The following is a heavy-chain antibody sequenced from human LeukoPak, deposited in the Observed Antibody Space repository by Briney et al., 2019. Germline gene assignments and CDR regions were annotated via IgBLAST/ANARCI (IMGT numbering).Heavy chain of an antibody. J-gene: IGHJ3*02. V-gene: IGHV3-33*08. CDR1: GFTFSTYG. CDR3: ARGGAFHAFDI. Sequence: GGSLRLSCAASGFTFSTYGMHWVRQAPGKGLEWVAIIREGPIHHLQRQRQEHGVSQLNSLRTEDTAVYYCARGGAFHAFDIWGQGTMVTVSS.